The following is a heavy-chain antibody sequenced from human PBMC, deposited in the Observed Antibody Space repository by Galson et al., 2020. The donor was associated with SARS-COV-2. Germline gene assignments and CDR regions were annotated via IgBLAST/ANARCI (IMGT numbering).Heavy chain of an antibody. V-gene: IGHV3-20*04. CDR3: ARGYLAGPLDI. CDR2: INKNGGST. D-gene: IGHD2-2*01. CDR1: GVTFDDYG. J-gene: IGHJ3*02. Sequence: GESLKISCAASGVTFDDYGMSWVRQVPGKGLEWVCGINKNGGSTNYADSVRGRFTISRDNAKNSLYLQMNSLRAEDTALYFCARGYLAGPLDIWAKGTMVTVSS.